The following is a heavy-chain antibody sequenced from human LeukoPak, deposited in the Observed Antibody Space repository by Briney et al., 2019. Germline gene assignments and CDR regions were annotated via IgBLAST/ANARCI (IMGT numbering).Heavy chain of an antibody. CDR2: IYHSGNS. V-gene: IGHV4-38-2*02. CDR1: AYSISSGYY. J-gene: IGHJ5*02. D-gene: IGHD3-10*01. CDR3: ARDNYGSGSYSDWFDP. Sequence: SETLSLTCTFSAYSISSGYYWGWIRQPPGKGLECIASIYHSGNSYYNASLKSRVTILVDKSKNQFSLKVSSVTAADTAVYYCARDNYGSGSYSDWFDPWGQGTLVTVSS.